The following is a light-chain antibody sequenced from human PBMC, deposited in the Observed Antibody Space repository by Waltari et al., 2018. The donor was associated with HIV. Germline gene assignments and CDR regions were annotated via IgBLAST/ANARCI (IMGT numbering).Light chain of an antibody. V-gene: IGLV1-47*01. Sequence: QSVLTQPPSASGTPGQWVTISCSGGSSNIGLYHVYWYQQFPGTAPKLLPYRDNQRPPGVPDRFSVSKSGTSASLVSSGLRSEDEADYYCAAWDDRLSGLFGGGTKVTVL. CDR3: AAWDDRLSGL. CDR2: RDN. CDR1: SSNIGLYH. J-gene: IGLJ2*01.